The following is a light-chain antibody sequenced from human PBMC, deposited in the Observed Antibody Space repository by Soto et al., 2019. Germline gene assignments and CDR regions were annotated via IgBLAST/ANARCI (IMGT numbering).Light chain of an antibody. V-gene: IGKV3-20*01. Sequence: EIVLTQSPGTLSLSPGERATLSCRASQSVSSSYLAWYQQKPGQAPRLLIYGASSRATGIPDRFSGSGSGTDFTLTISRLEPEDFAVYYCQQYGSSLETFGQGTKAEIK. CDR3: QQYGSSLET. J-gene: IGKJ1*01. CDR1: QSVSSSY. CDR2: GAS.